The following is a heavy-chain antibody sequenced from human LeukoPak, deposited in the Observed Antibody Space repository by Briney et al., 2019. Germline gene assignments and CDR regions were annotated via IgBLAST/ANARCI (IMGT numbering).Heavy chain of an antibody. V-gene: IGHV4-39*01. D-gene: IGHD2-15*01. J-gene: IGHJ4*02. CDR2: IYYNGST. Sequence: SETLSLTCTFSGGSTSSSIDYGGWIRQPPGKGLGWIGSIYYNGSTYYNPSLKSRVTISVDTSKNQFSLNLSSVTAADTAVYYCASVYCSGGSCSTWFDYWGQGTLVTVSS. CDR1: GGSTSSSIDY. CDR3: ASVYCSGGSCSTWFDY.